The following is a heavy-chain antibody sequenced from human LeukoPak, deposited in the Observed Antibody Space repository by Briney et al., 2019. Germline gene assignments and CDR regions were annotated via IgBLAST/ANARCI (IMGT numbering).Heavy chain of an antibody. J-gene: IGHJ6*02. CDR1: GYTFTGYY. D-gene: IGHD2-2*01. CDR2: TTPTSGGT. CDR3: ARVLLDCSSTSCYGKYGMDV. Sequence: ASVKVSCKASGYTFTGYYMHWVRQAPGQGLNWMEWTTPTSGGTNYAQKFQGWVTMTRDTSISTAYMELSRLRSDDTAVYYCARVLLDCSSTSCYGKYGMDVWGQGTTVTVSS. V-gene: IGHV1-2*04.